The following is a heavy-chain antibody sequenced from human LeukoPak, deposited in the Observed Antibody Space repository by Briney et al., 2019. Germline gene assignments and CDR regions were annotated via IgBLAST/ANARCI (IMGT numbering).Heavy chain of an antibody. J-gene: IGHJ3*01. CDR1: GFTFTDYY. D-gene: IGHD1-7*01. CDR3: GRDFGLVGTKRSFDL. CDR2: ISGSGTTI. Sequence: GGSLRLSCAASGFTFTDYYMGWIRQAPGKGLESLSYISGSGTTIFYADSVKGRFTISRDNAKNSVDLQMNSLRAEDTAVYYCGRDFGLVGTKRSFDLWGQGTMVTVSS. V-gene: IGHV3-11*01.